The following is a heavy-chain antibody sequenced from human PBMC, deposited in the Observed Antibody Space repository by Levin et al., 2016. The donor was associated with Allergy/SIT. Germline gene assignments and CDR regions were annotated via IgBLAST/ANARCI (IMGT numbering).Heavy chain of an antibody. J-gene: IGHJ6*03. CDR2: MNPNSGNT. Sequence: ASVKVSCKASGYTFTSYDINWVRQATGQGLEWMGWMNPNSGNTGYAQKFQGRVTMTRNTSISTAYMELSSLRSEDTAVYYCARGWGRIGVVTRHYMDVWGKGTTVTVSS. CDR1: GYTFTSYD. CDR3: ARGWGRIGVVTRHYMDV. D-gene: IGHD3-3*01. V-gene: IGHV1-8*01.